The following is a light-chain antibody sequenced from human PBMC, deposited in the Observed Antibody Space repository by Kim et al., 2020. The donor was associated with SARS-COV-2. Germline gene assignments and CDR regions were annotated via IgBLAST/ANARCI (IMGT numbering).Light chain of an antibody. CDR3: QQYYSTPLT. Sequence: SATIKCKFSQSVLYSSNNKNYLAWYQQKPGQPPKLLIYWASTRESGVPERFSGSGSGTDFTLTISSLQAEDVAVYYCQQYYSTPLTFGGGTKLEI. V-gene: IGKV4-1*01. CDR1: QSVLYSSNNKNY. J-gene: IGKJ4*01. CDR2: WAS.